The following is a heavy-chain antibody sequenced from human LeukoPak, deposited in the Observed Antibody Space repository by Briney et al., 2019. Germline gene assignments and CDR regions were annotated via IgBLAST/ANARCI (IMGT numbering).Heavy chain of an antibody. D-gene: IGHD6-13*01. V-gene: IGHV3-30*02. Sequence: GGSLRLSCVASGFTLSSYGMHWVRQAPGKGLEWVAFIRYDGSNKYYADSVKGRFTISRDNSKNTLYLQMNSLRAEDTAVYYCAKEYRYSSSWYGDFDYWGQGTLVTVSS. J-gene: IGHJ4*02. CDR2: IRYDGSNK. CDR3: AKEYRYSSSWYGDFDY. CDR1: GFTLSSYG.